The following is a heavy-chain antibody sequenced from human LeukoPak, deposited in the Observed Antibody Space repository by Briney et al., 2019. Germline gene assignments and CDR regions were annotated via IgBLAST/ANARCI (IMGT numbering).Heavy chain of an antibody. CDR3: ARAQSSGWWFYNWFDP. CDR2: INPNSGGT. J-gene: IGHJ5*02. CDR1: GYTFTGYY. D-gene: IGHD6-19*01. V-gene: IGHV1-2*02. Sequence: ASVKVSCKASGYTFTGYYMHWVRQAPGQGLEWMGWINPNSGGTNYAQKFQGRVTMTRDTSTSTVYMELSNLRSEDTAVYYCARAQSSGWWFYNWFDPWGQGTLVTVSS.